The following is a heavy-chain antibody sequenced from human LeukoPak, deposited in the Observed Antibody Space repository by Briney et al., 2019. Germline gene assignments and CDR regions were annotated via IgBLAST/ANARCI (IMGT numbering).Heavy chain of an antibody. V-gene: IGHV3-23*01. Sequence: GGSLRLSCAASGFTFSSYAMSWVRQAPGKGLEWVSAISGGGGSTYYADSVKGRFTISRDNSKNTLYLQMNSLRAEDTAVYYWANSRGHSSSAAFDYWGPGTLVTVSS. CDR3: ANSRGHSSSAAFDY. J-gene: IGHJ4*02. CDR2: ISGGGGST. D-gene: IGHD6-6*01. CDR1: GFTFSSYA.